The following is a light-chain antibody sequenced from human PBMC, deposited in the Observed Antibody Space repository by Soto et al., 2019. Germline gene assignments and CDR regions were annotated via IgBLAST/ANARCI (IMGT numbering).Light chain of an antibody. Sequence: QPVLTQSPSASASLGASVKLTCTLSSGHSDFAIAWHQQQPEKGPRYLMKLNSDGSHNKGDGIPDRFSGSSSGAERYLTISSLQSEDEADYYCQTWGTGANWVFGGGTKLTVL. J-gene: IGLJ3*02. CDR3: QTWGTGANWV. CDR1: SGHSDFA. V-gene: IGLV4-69*02. CDR2: LNSDGSH.